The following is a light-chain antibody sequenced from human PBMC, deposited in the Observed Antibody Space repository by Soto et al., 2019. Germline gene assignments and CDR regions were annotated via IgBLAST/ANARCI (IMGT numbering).Light chain of an antibody. V-gene: IGLV3-21*04. CDR1: NIGSKS. Sequence: SSELTQPPSVSVAPGKTARITCGGNNIGSKSVHWYQQKPGQAPILVIYFDSDRPSGIPERFSGSNSGDTATLTISRVEAGDEADFYCQVWDSSSDHDIFGGGTKLTVL. CDR3: QVWDSSSDHDI. CDR2: FDS. J-gene: IGLJ2*01.